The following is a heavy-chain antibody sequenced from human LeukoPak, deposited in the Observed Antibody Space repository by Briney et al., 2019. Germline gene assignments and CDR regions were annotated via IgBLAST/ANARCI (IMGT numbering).Heavy chain of an antibody. V-gene: IGHV4-4*02. Sequence: PSGTLSLTCAVSGGSISSSNWWSWVRPPPGKGLEWIGEIYHSGSTNYNPSLKSRVTISVDKSKNQFSLKLSSVTAADTVVYYCARGAGRAVAAIDYWGQGTLVTVSS. D-gene: IGHD6-19*01. CDR1: GGSISSSNW. CDR3: ARGAGRAVAAIDY. J-gene: IGHJ4*02. CDR2: IYHSGST.